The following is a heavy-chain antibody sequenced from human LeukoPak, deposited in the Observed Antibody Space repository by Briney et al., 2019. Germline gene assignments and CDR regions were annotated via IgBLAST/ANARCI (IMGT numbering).Heavy chain of an antibody. CDR2: INTNTGNP. Sequence: ASVKVSCKASGYTFTTYAMNWVRQAPGQGLEWMGWINTNTGNPTYAQGFTGRFVFSLDTSVSTAYLQISSLKAEDTAVYYCARPAGQHYYYYMDVWGKGTTVTVSS. J-gene: IGHJ6*03. V-gene: IGHV7-4-1*02. CDR1: GYTFTTYA. D-gene: IGHD1-1*01. CDR3: ARPAGQHYYYYMDV.